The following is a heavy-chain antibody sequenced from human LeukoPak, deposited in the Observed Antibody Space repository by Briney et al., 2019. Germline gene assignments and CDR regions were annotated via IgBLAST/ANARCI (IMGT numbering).Heavy chain of an antibody. Sequence: PGGSLRLSCAASGFTFSSYAMHWVRQAPGKGLEWVAVISYDGSNKYYADSVKGRSTISRDNSKNTDTLYLQMNSLRVEDTAVYYCAGADDFWRGAHWGQGTLVTVSS. CDR3: AGADDFWRGAH. CDR1: GFTFSSYA. CDR2: ISYDGSNK. J-gene: IGHJ4*02. D-gene: IGHD3-3*01. V-gene: IGHV3-30-3*01.